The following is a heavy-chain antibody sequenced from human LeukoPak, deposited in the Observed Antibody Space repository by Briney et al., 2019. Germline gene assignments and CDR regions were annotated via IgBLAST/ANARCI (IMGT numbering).Heavy chain of an antibody. Sequence: ASVKVSCKASGYTFTSYDINWVRQATGQGLEWMGWMNPNSGNTGYAQKSQGRVTMTRNTSISTAYMELSSLRSEDTAVYYCARVADGTYYYDSSGYYFDYWGQGTLVTVSS. J-gene: IGHJ4*02. CDR1: GYTFTSYD. V-gene: IGHV1-8*01. CDR2: MNPNSGNT. D-gene: IGHD3-22*01. CDR3: ARVADGTYYYDSSGYYFDY.